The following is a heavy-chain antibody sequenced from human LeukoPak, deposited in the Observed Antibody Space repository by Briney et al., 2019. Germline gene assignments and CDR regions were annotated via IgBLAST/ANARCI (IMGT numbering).Heavy chain of an antibody. J-gene: IGHJ3*02. V-gene: IGHV4-34*01. Sequence: SETLSLTCAVYGGSFSGYYWSWIRQPPGKGLEWIGEINHSGSTNYNPSLKSRVIIPVDTSKNQFSLKLSSVTAADTAVYYCARYAIYCSGGSCYTREDAFDIWGQGTMVTVSS. CDR1: GGSFSGYY. D-gene: IGHD2-15*01. CDR3: ARYAIYCSGGSCYTREDAFDI. CDR2: INHSGST.